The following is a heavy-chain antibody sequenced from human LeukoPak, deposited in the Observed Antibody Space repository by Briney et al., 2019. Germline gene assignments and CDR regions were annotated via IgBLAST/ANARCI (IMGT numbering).Heavy chain of an antibody. CDR1: GYTFTSYY. J-gene: IGHJ4*02. Sequence: ASVKVSCKASGYTFTSYYMHWVRQAPGQGLEWMGIINPSGGSTSYAQKFQGRVTMTRDMSTSTVYMELSSLRSEDTAVYYCARVRIQSTTMIVVATLGFDYWGQGTLVTVSS. CDR3: ARVRIQSTTMIVVATLGFDY. V-gene: IGHV1-46*01. CDR2: INPSGGST. D-gene: IGHD3-22*01.